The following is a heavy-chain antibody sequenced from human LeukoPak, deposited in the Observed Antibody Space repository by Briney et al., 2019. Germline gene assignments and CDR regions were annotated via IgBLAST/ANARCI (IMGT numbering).Heavy chain of an antibody. V-gene: IGHV4-59*01. CDR1: GGSISSYY. Sequence: PSETLSLTCTVSGGSISSYYWSWIRQPPGKGLEWIGYIYCSGSTNYNPSLKSRVTVSVDTSNNQFSLKLSSVTAADTAVYYCARENTMVRGAFDAFDIWGQGTMVTVSS. D-gene: IGHD3-10*01. J-gene: IGHJ3*02. CDR3: ARENTMVRGAFDAFDI. CDR2: IYCSGST.